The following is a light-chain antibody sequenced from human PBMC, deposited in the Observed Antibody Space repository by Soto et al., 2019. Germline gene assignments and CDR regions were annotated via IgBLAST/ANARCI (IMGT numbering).Light chain of an antibody. CDR2: GAS. V-gene: IGKV3-20*01. CDR1: QTIRSNY. Sequence: ETVLTQSPGTLSLSPGERATLSCRASQTIRSNYLAWYRQTPGQAPRLLIYGASNMATGIADRFSGSGSGTDFTLIISRLEPEDFALYYCQQYVSSPWTFGQGTKVEIK. J-gene: IGKJ1*01. CDR3: QQYVSSPWT.